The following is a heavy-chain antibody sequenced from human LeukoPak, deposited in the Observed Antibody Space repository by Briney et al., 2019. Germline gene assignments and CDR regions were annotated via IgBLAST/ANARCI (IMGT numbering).Heavy chain of an antibody. CDR1: GGSFSGYY. CDR2: IDHSGST. D-gene: IGHD5-18*01. Sequence: PSETLSLTCAVYGGSFSGYYWSWIRQPPGKGLEWIGEIDHSGSTNYNPSLKSRVTISVDTSKNQFSLKLSSVTAADTAVYYCALGGYSYGIDYWGQGTLVTVSS. V-gene: IGHV4-34*01. CDR3: ALGGYSYGIDY. J-gene: IGHJ4*02.